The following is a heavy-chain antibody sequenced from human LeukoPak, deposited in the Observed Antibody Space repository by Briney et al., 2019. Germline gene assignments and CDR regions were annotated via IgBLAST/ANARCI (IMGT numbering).Heavy chain of an antibody. J-gene: IGHJ4*02. Sequence: GGSLRLSCVASGFTFDDYGMSWVRQAPGKGLEWVSGINWNGGSTGYADSVKGRFTISRDKAKNSLYLHMNSLRAEDTALYYCARDRAAAGPEGYLDFWGQGTLVTVSS. CDR2: INWNGGST. CDR3: ARDRAAAGPEGYLDF. V-gene: IGHV3-20*04. D-gene: IGHD6-13*01. CDR1: GFTFDDYG.